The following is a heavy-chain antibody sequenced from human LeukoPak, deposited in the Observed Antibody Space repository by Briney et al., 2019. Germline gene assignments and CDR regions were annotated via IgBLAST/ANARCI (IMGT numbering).Heavy chain of an antibody. CDR3: AKTMGAIDHDH. V-gene: IGHV3-23*01. Sequence: PGGSLRLSCAASGFTLSGFAMTWVRQAPGKGLEWVSTISDSGGRRYYTDFVKGRFTISRDNSKNTLYLQMNSLRAEDTALYYCAKTMGAIDHDHWGQGTLVTVSS. J-gene: IGHJ4*02. D-gene: IGHD1-26*01. CDR1: GFTLSGFA. CDR2: ISDSGGRR.